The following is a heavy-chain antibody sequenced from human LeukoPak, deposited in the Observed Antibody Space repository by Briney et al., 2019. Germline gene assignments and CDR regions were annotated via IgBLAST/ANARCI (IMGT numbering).Heavy chain of an antibody. J-gene: IGHJ4*02. V-gene: IGHV3-23*01. CDR1: GFTFSSYG. CDR3: ARSSTLPFGEFRREDY. CDR2: ISGSGGST. D-gene: IGHD3-10*01. Sequence: GGSLRLSCAASGFTFSSYGMSWVRQAPGKGLEWVSAISGSGGSTYYADSVKGRFTISRDNSKNALYLQMNSLRAEDTAVYYCARSSTLPFGEFRREDYWGQGTLVTVSS.